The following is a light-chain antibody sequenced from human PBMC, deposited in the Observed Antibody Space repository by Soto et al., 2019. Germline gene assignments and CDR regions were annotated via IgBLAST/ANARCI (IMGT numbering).Light chain of an antibody. J-gene: IGKJ4*01. CDR1: QDISNH. Sequence: DIQMTQSPFSLSASAGDRVTITCQASQDISNHLNWYQQKAGKAPKLLINDASNLEAGVPSRFSGSGAGTDFTLTISSLQPEDIATYYCQQYVNALTFGGGTKVEIK. CDR2: DAS. CDR3: QQYVNALT. V-gene: IGKV1-33*01.